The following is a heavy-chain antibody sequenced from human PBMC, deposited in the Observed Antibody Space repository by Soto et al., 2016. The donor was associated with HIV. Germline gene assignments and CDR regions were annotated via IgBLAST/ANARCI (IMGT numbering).Heavy chain of an antibody. J-gene: IGHJ2*01. CDR3: ARPGGSGYYWYFNL. Sequence: QVQLVQSGAEVKKPGASVKVSCKASGYTFTTYYMHWVRQAPVQGLEWMGIINPSGGSTTYAQKFEGRVTMTRDTSTSTVYMELSSLRSEDTAVYYCARPGGSGYYWYFNLWGRGTLVTVSS. CDR1: GYTFTTYY. CDR2: INPSGGST. V-gene: IGHV1-46*01. D-gene: IGHD3-22*01.